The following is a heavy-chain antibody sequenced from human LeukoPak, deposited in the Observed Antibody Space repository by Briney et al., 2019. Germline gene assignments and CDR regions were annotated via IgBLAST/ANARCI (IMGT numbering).Heavy chain of an antibody. CDR3: ARDGYSSSWYWFDP. Sequence: SETLSLTCTVSGYSISGGYYWGWIRQPPGKGLEWIGSIYHSGSTYYNPSLKSRVTISVDASKNQFSLKLSSVTAADTAVYYCARDGYSSSWYWFDPWGQGTLVTVSS. D-gene: IGHD6-13*01. CDR2: IYHSGST. J-gene: IGHJ5*02. V-gene: IGHV4-38-2*02. CDR1: GYSISGGYY.